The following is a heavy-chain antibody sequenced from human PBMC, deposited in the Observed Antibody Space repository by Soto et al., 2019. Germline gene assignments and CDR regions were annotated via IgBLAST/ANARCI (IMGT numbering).Heavy chain of an antibody. CDR1: GGSISSYY. Sequence: SETLSLTCTVSGGSISSYYWSWIRQPPGKGLEWIGYIYYSGSTNYNPSLKSRVTISVDTSKNQFSLKLSSVTAADTAVYYCARQGHCSGGSCFDYWGQGTPVTVS. J-gene: IGHJ4*02. CDR2: IYYSGST. V-gene: IGHV4-59*08. D-gene: IGHD2-15*01. CDR3: ARQGHCSGGSCFDY.